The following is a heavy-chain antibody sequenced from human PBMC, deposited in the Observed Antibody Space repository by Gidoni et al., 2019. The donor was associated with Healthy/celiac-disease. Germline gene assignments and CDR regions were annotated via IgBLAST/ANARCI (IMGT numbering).Heavy chain of an antibody. CDR3: ARAGWLPDYYYYMDV. Sequence: QVQLVQSGAEVKKPGAAVKVSCKAAGYTFTGYYMHWVRQAPGQGLEWMGIINPSGGSTSYAQKFQGRVTMTRDTSTSTVYMELSSLRSEDTAVYYCARAGWLPDYYYYMDVWGKGTTVTVSS. J-gene: IGHJ6*03. CDR2: INPSGGST. D-gene: IGHD2-15*01. CDR1: GYTFTGYY. V-gene: IGHV1-46*01.